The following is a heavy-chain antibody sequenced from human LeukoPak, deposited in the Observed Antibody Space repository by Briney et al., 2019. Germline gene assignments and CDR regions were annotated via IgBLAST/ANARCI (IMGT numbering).Heavy chain of an antibody. Sequence: GGSLRLSCAASGFTFSSYAMSWVRQAPGKGLEWVSAISGSGGSTYYADSVKGRFTISRDNSKNTLYLQMNSLRAEDTAVYYCARSKGLRKIVATSEKYFDYWGQGTLVTVSS. J-gene: IGHJ4*02. CDR1: GFTFSSYA. V-gene: IGHV3-23*01. CDR2: ISGSGGST. D-gene: IGHD5-12*01. CDR3: ARSKGLRKIVATSEKYFDY.